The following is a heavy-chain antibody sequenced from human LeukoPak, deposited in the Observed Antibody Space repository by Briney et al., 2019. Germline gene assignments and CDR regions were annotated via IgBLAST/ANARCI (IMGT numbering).Heavy chain of an antibody. Sequence: ASVKVSCKAFGYTFTTYYMHWVRQAPGQGLEWMGIINPSGGSTFYAQKFQGRVTMTRDTSTSTVYMELSSLRSEDTAVCYCARRYCSGGSCSFEYWGQGTLVTVSS. CDR2: INPSGGST. CDR3: ARRYCSGGSCSFEY. V-gene: IGHV1-46*01. J-gene: IGHJ4*02. D-gene: IGHD2-15*01. CDR1: GYTFTTYY.